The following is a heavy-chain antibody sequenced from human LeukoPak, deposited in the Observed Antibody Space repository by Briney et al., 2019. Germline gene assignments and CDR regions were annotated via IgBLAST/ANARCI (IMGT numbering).Heavy chain of an antibody. CDR1: GFTFSSYA. V-gene: IGHV3-23*01. CDR3: AKDRRYSSGWYALDI. J-gene: IGHJ3*02. CDR2: ISGRGDNT. D-gene: IGHD6-19*01. Sequence: PGGSLRVSCAASGFTFSSYAMSWVRQAPGKGLEWVSTISGRGDNTYYADSVKGRFTISRDSSRNTLYLQMNSLKAEDTAVYYCAKDRRYSSGWYALDIWGQGTMVTISS.